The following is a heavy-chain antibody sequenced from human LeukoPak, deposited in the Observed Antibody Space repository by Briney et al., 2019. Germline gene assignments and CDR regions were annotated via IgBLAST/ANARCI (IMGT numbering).Heavy chain of an antibody. CDR1: GYSFTDFY. J-gene: IGHJ4*02. Sequence: ASVKVSCKTSGYSFTDFYIHWVRQAPGQGLEWMGRTNPNTGGTSYAQKFQGRVTMTRDTSITTAYMALSRLTSDDTAVYYCARGPKSGSYAIGYWGQGTLVTVSS. CDR2: TNPNTGGT. D-gene: IGHD3-16*01. CDR3: ARGPKSGSYAIGY. V-gene: IGHV1-2*06.